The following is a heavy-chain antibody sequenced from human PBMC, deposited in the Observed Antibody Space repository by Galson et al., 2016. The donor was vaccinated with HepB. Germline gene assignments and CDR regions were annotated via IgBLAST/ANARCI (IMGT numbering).Heavy chain of an antibody. V-gene: IGHV4-39*07. Sequence: SETLSLTCSASDNSLGSPSYYWAWIRQPPGKGLEWIGSLYEFDDRDIKYNPSLTGRATVSKDTSKRQFYLTLRSVTTADTAVYFCARVGARTGYNVFYFHAMDVWGQGTMVTVSS. CDR2: LYEFDDRDI. J-gene: IGHJ6*02. D-gene: IGHD1-26*01. CDR1: DNSLGSPSYY. CDR3: ARVGARTGYNVFYFHAMDV.